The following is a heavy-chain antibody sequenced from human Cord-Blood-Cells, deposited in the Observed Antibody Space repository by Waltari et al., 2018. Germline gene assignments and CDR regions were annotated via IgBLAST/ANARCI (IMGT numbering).Heavy chain of an antibody. J-gene: IGHJ4*02. V-gene: IGHV1-24*01. D-gene: IGHD6-13*01. Sequence: QVQLVQSGAEVKKPGASVKVSCKVSGYTLTELSMHWARQAPGKGLEWMGGGGPEGWATTDAEAIPGRATTTEHTTADTAYMELSSPRSEDTAVYSCALPAGAGYFAHWGQGTVVSVSS. CDR2: GGPEGWAT. CDR1: GYTLTELS. CDR3: ALPAGAGYFAH.